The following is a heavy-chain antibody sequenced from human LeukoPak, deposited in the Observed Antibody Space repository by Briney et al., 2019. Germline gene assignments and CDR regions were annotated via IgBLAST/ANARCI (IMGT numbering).Heavy chain of an antibody. CDR3: ARAPDDSGSYYTGYYYGMDV. V-gene: IGHV1-69*13. J-gene: IGHJ6*02. CDR1: GGTFSSYA. D-gene: IGHD1-26*01. Sequence: SVKVSCKASGGTFSSYAISWVRQAPGQGLEWMGGIIPIFGTANYAQKFQGRVTITADESTSTAYMERSSLRSEDTAVYYCARAPDDSGSYYTGYYYGMDVWGQGTTVTVSS. CDR2: IIPIFGTA.